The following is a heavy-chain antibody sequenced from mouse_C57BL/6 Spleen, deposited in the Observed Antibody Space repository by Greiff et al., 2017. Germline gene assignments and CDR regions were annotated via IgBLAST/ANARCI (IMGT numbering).Heavy chain of an antibody. CDR1: GYSITSGYY. J-gene: IGHJ2*01. CDR2: ISYDGSN. V-gene: IGHV3-6*01. D-gene: IGHD1-1*01. CDR3: ARGEYYGDFDY. Sequence: EVKLQESGPGLVKPSQSLSLTCSVTGYSITSGYYWNWIRQFPGNKLEWMGYISYDGSNNYNPSLKNRISITRDTSKNQFFLKLNSVTTEDTATYYCARGEYYGDFDYWGQGTTLTVSS.